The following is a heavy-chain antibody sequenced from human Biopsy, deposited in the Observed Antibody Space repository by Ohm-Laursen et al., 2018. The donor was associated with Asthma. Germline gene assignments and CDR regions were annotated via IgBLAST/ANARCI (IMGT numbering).Heavy chain of an antibody. V-gene: IGHV4-31*02. CDR3: ARGRGYCRDGNCYNYYFEN. D-gene: IGHD2-15*01. J-gene: IGHJ4*02. CDR1: GASISSGGYY. CDR2: IDYSGTT. Sequence: SETLSLTCTVSGASISSGGYYWRWIRHHPGSGLEWIGYIDYSGTTYYNPSLKSRVSLSPDTSKNQFSLRLSSLTAADTAVYYCARGRGYCRDGNCYNYYFENWGQGTLVTVSS.